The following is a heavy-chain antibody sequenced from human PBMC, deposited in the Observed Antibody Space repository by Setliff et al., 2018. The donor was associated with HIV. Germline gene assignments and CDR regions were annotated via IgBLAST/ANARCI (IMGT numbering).Heavy chain of an antibody. J-gene: IGHJ5*02. Sequence: TSETLSLTCAVSGGSISSSNWWSWVRQPPGKGLEWIGEIYHSGSTNYNPSLKSRVTISIDKSKKQFSSKLSSVTAADTAVYYCAREIQASLDPPYGYNYFDPWGQGILVTVSS. CDR1: GGSISSSNW. CDR3: AREIQASLDPPYGYNYFDP. D-gene: IGHD3-9*01. CDR2: IYHSGST. V-gene: IGHV4-4*02.